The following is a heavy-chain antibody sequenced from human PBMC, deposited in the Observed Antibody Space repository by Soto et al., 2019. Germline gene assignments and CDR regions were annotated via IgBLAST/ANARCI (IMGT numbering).Heavy chain of an antibody. V-gene: IGHV2-5*01. Sequence: QITLKESGPTLVKPTQTLTLTCTFSGFSLTTPGAGVGWIRQRPGRALAWLALIYWNHDKRYSASLKSRLTNTNYPSKNQVVLQMTNMHPVDTATYYCAHRGYGDYPRDNWFDPWGQGVPVIVSS. CDR1: GFSLTTPGAG. CDR2: IYWNHDK. D-gene: IGHD4-17*01. CDR3: AHRGYGDYPRDNWFDP. J-gene: IGHJ5*02.